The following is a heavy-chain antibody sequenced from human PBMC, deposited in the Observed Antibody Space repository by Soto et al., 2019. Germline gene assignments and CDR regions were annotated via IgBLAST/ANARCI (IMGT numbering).Heavy chain of an antibody. CDR1: GGTFSSYA. D-gene: IGHD2-15*01. CDR2: IIPIFGTA. Sequence: QVQLVQSGAEVKKPGSSVKVSCKASGGTFSSYAISWVRQAPGQGLEWMGGIIPIFGTANYAQKFQGRVTITADESTSTAYMELSSLRSEDTAVYYCASVLGYCSGGSCYSFDYWGQGTLFTVSS. V-gene: IGHV1-69*01. CDR3: ASVLGYCSGGSCYSFDY. J-gene: IGHJ4*02.